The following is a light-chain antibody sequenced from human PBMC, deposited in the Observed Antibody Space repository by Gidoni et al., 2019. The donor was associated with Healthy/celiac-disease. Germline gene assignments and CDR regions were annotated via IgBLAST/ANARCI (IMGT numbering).Light chain of an antibody. Sequence: QSALPQPASVSASPGQSITISCTGTSSDVGGYNYVSWYQQHPGKAPKLMIYEVSNRPSGVSNRFSGSKSGNTASLTIAGLQAEDEDDYYCSSYTSSSTGVFGGGTKLTVL. CDR1: SSDVGGYNY. V-gene: IGLV2-14*01. CDR3: SSYTSSSTGV. J-gene: IGLJ2*01. CDR2: EVS.